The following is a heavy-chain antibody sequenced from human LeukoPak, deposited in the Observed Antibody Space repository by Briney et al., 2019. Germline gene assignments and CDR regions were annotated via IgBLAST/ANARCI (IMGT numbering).Heavy chain of an antibody. CDR1: GYSLTTYY. CDR3: AADPGYSYGSQSGGY. V-gene: IGHV1-46*01. CDR2: INPSGGGT. D-gene: IGHD5-18*01. J-gene: IGHJ4*02. Sequence: ASVKVSCKASGYSLTTYYMHWVRQAPGQGLEWMAIINPSGGGTKYAQKFQGRVTITRDMSTSTAYTELSSLRSEDTAVYYCAADPGYSYGSQSGGYWGQGTLVTVSS.